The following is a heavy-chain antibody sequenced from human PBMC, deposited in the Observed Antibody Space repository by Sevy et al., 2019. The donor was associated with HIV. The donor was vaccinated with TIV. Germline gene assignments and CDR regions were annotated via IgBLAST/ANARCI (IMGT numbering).Heavy chain of an antibody. V-gene: IGHV1-69*13. Sequence: ASVKVSCKASGGSLNTHAISWVRQAPRQGLEWIGEIIPGFSSTRYAERFQDRVTLTADEFTSTVYMELTSLKSTDTAVYYCARGPNGNYLLYYLDYWGQGTLVTVSS. J-gene: IGHJ4*02. CDR2: IIPGFSST. D-gene: IGHD1-7*01. CDR1: GGSLNTHA. CDR3: ARGPNGNYLLYYLDY.